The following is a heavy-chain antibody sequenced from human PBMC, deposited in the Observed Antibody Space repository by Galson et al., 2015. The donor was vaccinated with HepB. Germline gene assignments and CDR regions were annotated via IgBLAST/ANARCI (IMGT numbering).Heavy chain of an antibody. CDR3: AGDRARRGWFYP. CDR1: GTSIGSHY. Sequence: ETLSLTCSVSGTSIGSHYWTWIRQPPGKGLECIGYIDNTGGTSYNPSLRSRVTMSLHSSKNQFSLQLTSMTAADTAIYYCAGDRARRGWFYPWGQGTLVTVSS. V-gene: IGHV4-59*11. CDR2: IDNTGGT. J-gene: IGHJ5*02.